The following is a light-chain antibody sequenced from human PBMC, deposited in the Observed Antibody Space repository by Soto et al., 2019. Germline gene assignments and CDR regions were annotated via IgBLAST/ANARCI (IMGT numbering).Light chain of an antibody. J-gene: IGKJ1*01. CDR2: KAS. CDR1: QSISSW. Sequence: DIQMTHSPSTLSASVGDRVTITCRASQSISSWLAWYQQRPGKAPKLLIYKASNLERGVPSRFSGSGSGTELTLTISSLHPDDFATYYCQQYYTYPWTFGPGTKV. V-gene: IGKV1-5*03. CDR3: QQYYTYPWT.